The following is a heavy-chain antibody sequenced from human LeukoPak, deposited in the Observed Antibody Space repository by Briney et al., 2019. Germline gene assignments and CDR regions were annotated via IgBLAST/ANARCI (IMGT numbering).Heavy chain of an antibody. Sequence: GGSLRLSCAASGFTFSSYSMNWVRQAPGKGLEWLSFISSTSTTIFYADSVEGRFTISRDNAKNTLYLQMNSLRAEDTAVFYCGKLFYSSGMYHFDYWGQGTLVTVSS. V-gene: IGHV3-48*01. CDR2: ISSTSTTI. D-gene: IGHD3-10*01. CDR3: GKLFYSSGMYHFDY. CDR1: GFTFSSYS. J-gene: IGHJ4*02.